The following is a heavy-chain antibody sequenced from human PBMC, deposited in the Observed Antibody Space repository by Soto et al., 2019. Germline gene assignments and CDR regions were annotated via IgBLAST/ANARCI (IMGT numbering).Heavy chain of an antibody. J-gene: IGHJ6*02. CDR2: IKEDGSEK. Sequence: GGSLRLSCAASGFTFSNSWMSWVRQAPGKGLEWVANIKEDGSEKDYVDPVEGRFTITRDNAKNSLYLQMNNLRAEDTAVYFCTRKRFGMDVWGQGTTVTVYS. CDR3: TRKRFGMDV. CDR1: GFTFSNSW. V-gene: IGHV3-7*03.